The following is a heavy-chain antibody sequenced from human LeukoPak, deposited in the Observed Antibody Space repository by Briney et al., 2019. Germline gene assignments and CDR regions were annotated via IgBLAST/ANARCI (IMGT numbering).Heavy chain of an antibody. V-gene: IGHV3-48*03. Sequence: GGSRRLSCVASGFTLSSYDVTWARQAPGEGLEWVANISPGGTSTQYADSVKGRFTVSRDDVRNSVYLQMNSLRAEDTAVYYCGRDASVPGDKADTWGEGTMVTVS. D-gene: IGHD2-2*01. CDR1: GFTLSSYD. CDR3: GRDASVPGDKADT. J-gene: IGHJ3*02. CDR2: ISPGGTST.